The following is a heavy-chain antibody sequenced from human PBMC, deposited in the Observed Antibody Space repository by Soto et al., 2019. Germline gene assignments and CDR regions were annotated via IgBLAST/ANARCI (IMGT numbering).Heavy chain of an antibody. CDR2: IYYSGST. D-gene: IGHD1-1*01. CDR1: GGSISSSSYY. CDR3: ARRPLGTGAFDI. V-gene: IGHV4-39*01. J-gene: IGHJ3*02. Sequence: QLQLQESGPGLVKPSETLSLTCTVSGGSISSSSYYWGWIRQPPGKGLEWIGSIYYSGSTYYNPSLKSRVTISVDTSKNQSSLKLSSVTAADTAVYYCARRPLGTGAFDIWGQGTMVTVSS.